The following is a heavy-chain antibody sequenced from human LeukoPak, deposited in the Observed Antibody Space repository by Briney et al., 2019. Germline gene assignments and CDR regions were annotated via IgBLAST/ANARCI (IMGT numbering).Heavy chain of an antibody. CDR2: VSKTGDT. V-gene: IGHV4-38-2*01. CDR1: GYSISRGYY. J-gene: IGHJ4*02. Sequence: SETLSLTCGVSGYSISRGYYWAWIRQPPGKGLEWIGFVSKTGDTNSNPSLKSRVTISVDTSKNTFSLQLSSLTAADTAVYFCARRGAPSKLYYLDSWGQGTLVTVSS. CDR3: ARRGAPSKLYYLDS. D-gene: IGHD1-26*01.